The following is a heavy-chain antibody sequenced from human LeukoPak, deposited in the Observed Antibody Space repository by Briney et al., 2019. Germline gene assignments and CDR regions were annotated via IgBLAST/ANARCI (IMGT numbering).Heavy chain of an antibody. CDR1: GGSISSGSYY. CDR2: IYTSGST. J-gene: IGHJ4*02. CDR3: ARASGSGWHY. V-gene: IGHV4-61*02. D-gene: IGHD6-19*01. Sequence: SETLSLTCTVSGGSISSGSYYWSWIRQPAGKGLEWIGRIYTSGSTNYNPSLKSRVTISVDTSKNQFSLKLSSVTAADTAVYYCARASGSGWHYWCQGTLVTVSS.